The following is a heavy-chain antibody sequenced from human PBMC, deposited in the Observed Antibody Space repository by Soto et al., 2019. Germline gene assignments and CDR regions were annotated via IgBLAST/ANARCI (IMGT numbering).Heavy chain of an antibody. D-gene: IGHD2-8*01. Sequence: PSETLFLTCTVSGDSIGTTHSYWAWIRQSPGKGLEWIGNIHYSGSTYYMPSLRSRVTLSVDTSKNQFSLRLTSVTAEDTAVYYCARHEGNGNVWPLDYWGQGILVTVPQ. CDR2: IHYSGST. V-gene: IGHV4-39*01. CDR1: GDSIGTTHSY. J-gene: IGHJ4*02. CDR3: ARHEGNGNVWPLDY.